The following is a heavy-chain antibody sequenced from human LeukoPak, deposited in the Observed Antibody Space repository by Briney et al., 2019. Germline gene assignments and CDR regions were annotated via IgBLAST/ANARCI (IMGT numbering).Heavy chain of an antibody. CDR3: ARGAKYGSGTPYYFDY. Sequence: ASVEVSCKASGYTFTSYDINWVRQATGQGLEWMGWMNPNSGNTGYAQKFQGRVTMTRNTSISTAYMELSSLRSEDTAVYYCARGAKYGSGTPYYFDYWGQGTLVTVSS. D-gene: IGHD3-10*01. CDR2: MNPNSGNT. J-gene: IGHJ4*02. CDR1: GYTFTSYD. V-gene: IGHV1-8*01.